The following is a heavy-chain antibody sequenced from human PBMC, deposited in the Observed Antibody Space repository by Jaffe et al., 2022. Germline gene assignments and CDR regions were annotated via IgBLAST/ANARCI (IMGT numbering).Heavy chain of an antibody. D-gene: IGHD6-13*01. Sequence: EVQLLESGGGLVQPGGSLRLSCAASGFTFSSYAMSWVRQAPGKGLEWVSAISGSGGSTYYADSVKGRFTISRDNSKNTLYLQMNSLRAEDTAVYYCAKGSARKAGPQYYFDYWGQGTLVTVSS. CDR1: GFTFSSYA. CDR2: ISGSGGST. V-gene: IGHV3-23*01. CDR3: AKGSARKAGPQYYFDY. J-gene: IGHJ4*02.